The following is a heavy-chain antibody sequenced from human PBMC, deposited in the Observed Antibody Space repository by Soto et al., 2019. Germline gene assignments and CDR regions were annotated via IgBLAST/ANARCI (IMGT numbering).Heavy chain of an antibody. D-gene: IGHD1-26*01. J-gene: IGHJ5*02. Sequence: PSETLSLTCSVSGDSVSSGAYYWSWIRQPPGKGLEWIGYVYYSGSTSYNPSLETGVTISVDTSKHQFSLKLTSVTPADTAIYYWAEGKRSTSRLAPWGKGTRVP. CDR3: AEGKRSTSRLAP. CDR1: GDSVSSGAYY. V-gene: IGHV4-61*08. CDR2: VYYSGST.